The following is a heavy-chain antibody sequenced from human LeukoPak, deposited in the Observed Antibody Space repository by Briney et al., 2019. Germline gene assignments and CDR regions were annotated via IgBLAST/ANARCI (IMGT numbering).Heavy chain of an antibody. CDR1: GYRFTNYR. CDR3: ARRERDDSSGYYYN. J-gene: IGHJ4*02. CDR2: IYPGDSET. V-gene: IGHV5-51*01. Sequence: GESLKISCKGSGYRFTNYRIAWVRQVPGKGLEWMGIIYPGDSETTYSPSFQGQVTISADKSISTAYLQWSSLKASDTAMYYCARRERDDSSGYYYNWGQGTLVTVSS. D-gene: IGHD3-22*01.